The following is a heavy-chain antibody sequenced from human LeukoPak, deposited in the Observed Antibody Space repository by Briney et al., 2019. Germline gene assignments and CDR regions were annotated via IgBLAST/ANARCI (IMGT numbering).Heavy chain of an antibody. J-gene: IGHJ3*02. D-gene: IGHD3-22*01. Sequence: SETLSLTCTVSGDSISSGSDYWSWIRQPAGKGLEWIGRIYTSGSTNYNPSLKSRVTMSVDTSKNQFSLKLSSVTAADTAVYYCARDGYYDSSGYYYEMAFDIWGQGTMVTVSS. CDR1: GDSISSGSDY. CDR2: IYTSGST. CDR3: ARDGYYDSSGYYYEMAFDI. V-gene: IGHV4-61*02.